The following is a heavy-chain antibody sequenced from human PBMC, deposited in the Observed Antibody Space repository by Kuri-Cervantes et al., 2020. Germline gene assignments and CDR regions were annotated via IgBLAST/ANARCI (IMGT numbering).Heavy chain of an antibody. CDR2: ITSTTSII. Sequence: GESLKISCVGSGFSLSAYYMSWFRQAPGKGLEWVSSITSTTSIIYYADSVEGRFTISRDNGKNSVYLQMNSLTAEDMAVYYCAGDPGYQYSDHVEYYLDVWGEGTTVTVSS. CDR3: AGDPGYQYSDHVEYYLDV. J-gene: IGHJ6*03. V-gene: IGHV3-21*01. CDR1: GFSLSAYY. D-gene: IGHD4-17*01.